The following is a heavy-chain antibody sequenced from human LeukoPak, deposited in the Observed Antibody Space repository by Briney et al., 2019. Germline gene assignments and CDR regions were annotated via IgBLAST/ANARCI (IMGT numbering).Heavy chain of an antibody. J-gene: IGHJ4*02. CDR2: ISSSSSYI. CDR3: AREPPNTAMGDY. CDR1: GFTFSSYS. Sequence: TGGSLRLSCAASGFTFSSYSMNWVRQAPGKGLEWVSSISSSSSYIYYADSVKGRFTISRDNAKNSLYLQMNSLRAEDTAVYYCAREPPNTAMGDYWGQGTLVTASS. D-gene: IGHD5-18*01. V-gene: IGHV3-21*01.